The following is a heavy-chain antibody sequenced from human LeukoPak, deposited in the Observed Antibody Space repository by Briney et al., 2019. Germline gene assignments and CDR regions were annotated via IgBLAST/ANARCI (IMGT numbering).Heavy chain of an antibody. D-gene: IGHD1-1*01. J-gene: IGHJ4*02. CDR1: GYTFTSYA. V-gene: IGHV1-18*01. CDR2: ISAYNGNT. Sequence: ASVKVSCKASGYTFTSYAMNWVRQAPGQGLEWMGWISAYNGNTHYAQKVQDRVTMTTDTSTSTAYMELRSLRSDDTAVYYCAREGGPTGGAQDYWGQGTLVTVSS. CDR3: AREGGPTGGAQDY.